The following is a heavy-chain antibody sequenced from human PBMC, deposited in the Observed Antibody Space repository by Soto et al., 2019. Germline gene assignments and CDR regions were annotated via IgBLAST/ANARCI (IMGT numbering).Heavy chain of an antibody. D-gene: IGHD3-3*01. CDR2: IIPIFGTA. CDR1: GGTFSSYA. CDR3: AVNGITSFGVVRPTPSYYFDY. J-gene: IGHJ4*02. V-gene: IGHV1-69*01. Sequence: QVQLVQSGAEVKKPGSSVKFSCKASGGTFSSYAISWVRQAPGQGREWMGGIIPIFGTANYAQKFQGRVTITADESTSTAYMEPCSLRSEDMAVDYWAVNGITSFGVVRPTPSYYFDYWGQGTLVTVSS.